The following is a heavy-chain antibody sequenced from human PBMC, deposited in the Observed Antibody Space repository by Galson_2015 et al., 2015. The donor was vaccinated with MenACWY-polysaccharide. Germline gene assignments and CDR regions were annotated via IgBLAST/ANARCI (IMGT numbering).Heavy chain of an antibody. D-gene: IGHD6-19*01. Sequence: LSLTCTVSGGSISSYYWNRIRQPPGKGLEWVGYINYSGSTNHNPSLKSRVTMSVDTSKNQFSLNLTSVTDADTAVYYCARAIAVAGQRRDFDLWGRGTLVTVSS. V-gene: IGHV4-59*01. CDR2: INYSGST. CDR3: ARAIAVAGQRRDFDL. J-gene: IGHJ2*01. CDR1: GGSISSYY.